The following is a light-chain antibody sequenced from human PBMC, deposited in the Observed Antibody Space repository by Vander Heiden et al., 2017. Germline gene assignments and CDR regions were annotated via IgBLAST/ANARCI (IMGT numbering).Light chain of an antibody. J-gene: IGLJ3*02. CDR1: SGSVSTSYY. CDR3: VLYMGSGIWV. Sequence: QTVVTQEPSFSVSPGGTVPLTCGLSSGSVSTSYYPSWYQQTPGQAPRPLIYSTNTRSSVVPDRFSGSMRGNKAALTITGAQADDESDYYCVLYMGSGIWVFGGGTKLTVL. CDR2: STN. V-gene: IGLV8-61*01.